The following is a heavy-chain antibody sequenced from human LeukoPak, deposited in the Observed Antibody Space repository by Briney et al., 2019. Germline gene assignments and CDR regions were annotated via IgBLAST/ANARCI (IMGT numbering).Heavy chain of an antibody. J-gene: IGHJ4*02. Sequence: GGSLRLSCEASEFRFSTYGMHWVRQAPGKGLEWVAFIQYDGTNELYGDSVKGRFTISRDNSKNTLYLQMNSLRAEDTAVYYCARCTTGRTFGSLREIKRSREIDYWGQGTLVTVSS. V-gene: IGHV3-30*19. CDR1: EFRFSTYG. CDR2: IQYDGTNE. CDR3: ARCTTGRTFGSLREIKRSREIDY. D-gene: IGHD1-1*01.